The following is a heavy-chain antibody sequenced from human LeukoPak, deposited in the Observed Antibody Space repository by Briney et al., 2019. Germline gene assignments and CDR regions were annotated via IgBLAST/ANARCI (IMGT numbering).Heavy chain of an antibody. CDR2: ISDDGTTT. J-gene: IGHJ5*02. CDR3: ARDSRYHSGWGSYQPYWFDP. D-gene: IGHD3-10*01. CDR1: GFTSNLYW. V-gene: IGHV3-74*01. Sequence: PGGSLRLSCAASGFTSNLYWIHWVRQPPGKGLEWLSRISDDGTTTNYADSVKGRFTISRDNAKNTLYLQMHSLRVDDTAVYYCARDSRYHSGWGSYQPYWFDPWGQGTLVTVSS.